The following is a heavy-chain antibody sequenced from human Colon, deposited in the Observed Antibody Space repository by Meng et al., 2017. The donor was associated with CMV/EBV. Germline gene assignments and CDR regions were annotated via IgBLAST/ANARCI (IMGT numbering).Heavy chain of an antibody. V-gene: IGHV3-74*01. CDR2: IDPDGTDT. CDR1: GFTLSDYW. CDR3: TRGRLGVPGVLQAPEY. J-gene: IGHJ4*02. Sequence: GGSLRLSCAASGFTLSDYWMHWARQAPGKGLEWVSQIDPDGTDTTYADSVKGRFTVSRDNARKTVFLQMNSLRADDTAVYFCTRGRLGVPGVLQAPEYWGQGTLVTVSS. D-gene: IGHD3-3*01.